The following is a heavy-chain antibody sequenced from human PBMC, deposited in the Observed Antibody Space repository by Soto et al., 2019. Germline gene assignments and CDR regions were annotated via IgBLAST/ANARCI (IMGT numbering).Heavy chain of an antibody. J-gene: IGHJ6*02. D-gene: IGHD3-22*01. V-gene: IGHV3-33*01. CDR3: ARGAPYYYDTSGYYSYGMDV. Sequence: GGSLRLSCAASGFTFSSFGMHWVRQAPGKGLEWVALIWYDGSNKYYADSVKGRFTISRDNSKNTLYLQMNSLRAEDTAVYYCARGAPYYYDTSGYYSYGMDVWGQGTTVTVSS. CDR2: IWYDGSNK. CDR1: GFTFSSFG.